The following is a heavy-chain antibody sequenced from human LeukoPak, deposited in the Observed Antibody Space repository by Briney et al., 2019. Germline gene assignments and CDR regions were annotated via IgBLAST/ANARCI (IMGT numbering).Heavy chain of an antibody. Sequence: GGSLRLSCAASGFTFSSYAMSWVRQAPGKGLEWVSVIYSDANTYYADSVKGRFTISRDNSKNTLYFQMNSLRVEDTAVYYCVTHNWNDWGQGTLVTVSS. J-gene: IGHJ4*02. V-gene: IGHV3-66*04. CDR1: GFTFSSYA. CDR3: VTHNWND. D-gene: IGHD1-20*01. CDR2: IYSDANT.